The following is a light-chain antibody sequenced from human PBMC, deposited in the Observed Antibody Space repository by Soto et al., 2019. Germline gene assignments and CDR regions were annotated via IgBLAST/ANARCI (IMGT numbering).Light chain of an antibody. CDR3: PTRGTGIVV. V-gene: IGLV4-69*01. Sequence: QLVLTQSPSASASLGASVKLTCTLSSGHSSYAIAWHQQQPEKGPRYLMKLNSDGSHSKGDGIPDRFSGSSSGAERYLTIPSLQSDDEDEHYCPTRGTGIVVFGGGTKLTVL. J-gene: IGLJ2*01. CDR2: LNSDGSH. CDR1: SGHSSYA.